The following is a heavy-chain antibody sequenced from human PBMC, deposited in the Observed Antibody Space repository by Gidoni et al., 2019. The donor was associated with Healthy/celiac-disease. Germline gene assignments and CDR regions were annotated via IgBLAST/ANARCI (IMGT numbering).Heavy chain of an antibody. CDR3: ARDPKTYDSSGYYY. CDR2: ISSSSSYI. V-gene: IGHV3-21*01. Sequence: EVQLVESGGGLVKPGGSMRLSCAASGFTFSSYSMNWGPQAPGKGLEWVSSISSSSSYIYYADSVKGRFTISRDNAKNSLYLQMNSLRAEDTAVYYCARDPKTYDSSGYYYWGQGTLVTVSS. CDR1: GFTFSSYS. D-gene: IGHD3-22*01. J-gene: IGHJ4*02.